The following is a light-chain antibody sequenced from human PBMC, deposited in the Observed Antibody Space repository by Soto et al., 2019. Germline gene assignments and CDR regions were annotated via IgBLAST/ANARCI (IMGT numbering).Light chain of an antibody. CDR3: QQSYNTLWT. V-gene: IGKV1-39*01. CDR2: TAS. Sequence: IVSIQSPASLCACVGDRVTITCLASQSITTYFNWYQQKPGKAPKLLIYTASSLQTGVPSRFSGSGSGTDFTLTINSLQPEDFATYYSQQSYNTLWTFGQGTKVDIK. J-gene: IGKJ1*01. CDR1: QSITTY.